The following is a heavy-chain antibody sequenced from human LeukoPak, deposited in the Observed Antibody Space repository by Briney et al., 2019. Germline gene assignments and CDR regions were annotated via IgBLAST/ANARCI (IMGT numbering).Heavy chain of an antibody. CDR1: GGSISRYY. D-gene: IGHD6-13*01. J-gene: IGHJ4*02. CDR3: ARAPIAAAAGFDY. Sequence: PSETLSVTCIVSGGSISRYYGSWMRQPAGKGVEWIGRIYTSGSTNYNPSLKSRVTISVDKSKNQFSLKLSSVTAADPAVYYGARAPIAAAAGFDYWGQGTLVTVSS. V-gene: IGHV4-4*07. CDR2: IYTSGST.